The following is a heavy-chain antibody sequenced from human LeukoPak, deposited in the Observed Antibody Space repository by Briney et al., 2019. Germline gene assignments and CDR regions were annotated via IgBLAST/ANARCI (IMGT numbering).Heavy chain of an antibody. D-gene: IGHD6-13*01. Sequence: ASVKVSCKASGYTFTSYGISWVRQAPGQGLEWMGWISAYNGNTNYAQKLQGRVTMTTDTSTSTAYMELSSLRSEDTAVYYCAGQQLVRYYYYYMDVWGKGTTVTVSS. V-gene: IGHV1-18*01. CDR1: GYTFTSYG. CDR2: ISAYNGNT. J-gene: IGHJ6*03. CDR3: AGQQLVRYYYYYMDV.